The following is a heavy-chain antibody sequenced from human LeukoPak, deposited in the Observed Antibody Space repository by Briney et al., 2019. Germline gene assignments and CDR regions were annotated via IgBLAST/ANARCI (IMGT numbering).Heavy chain of an antibody. CDR2: IYHSGST. D-gene: IGHD3-22*01. CDR3: ARIYYDSSGYYLWANPHNWFDP. J-gene: IGHJ5*02. Sequence: PSETLSLTCSVSGYSISSGYYWGWIRQPPGKGLEWIGSIYHSGSTYYNPSLKSRVTISVDTSKNQFSLKLSSVTAADTAVYYCARIYYDSSGYYLWANPHNWFDPWGQGTLVTVSS. V-gene: IGHV4-38-2*02. CDR1: GYSISSGYY.